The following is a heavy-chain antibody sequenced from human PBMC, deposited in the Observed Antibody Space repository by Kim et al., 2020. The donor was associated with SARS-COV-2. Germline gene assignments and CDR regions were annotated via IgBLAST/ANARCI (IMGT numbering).Heavy chain of an antibody. CDR1: GGSISSGGYY. CDR3: ARARAIFGVVMGWFDP. V-gene: IGHV4-31*03. J-gene: IGHJ5*02. CDR2: IYYSGST. Sequence: SETLSLTCTVSGGSISSGGYYWSWIRQHPGKGLEWIGYIYYSGSTYYNPSLKSRVTISVDTSKNQFSLKLRSVTAADTAVYYCARARAIFGVVMGWFDPWGQETRVIVSS. D-gene: IGHD3-3*01.